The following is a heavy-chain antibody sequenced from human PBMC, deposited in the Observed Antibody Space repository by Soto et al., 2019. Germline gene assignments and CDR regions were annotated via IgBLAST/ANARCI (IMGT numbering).Heavy chain of an antibody. Sequence: SETLSLTCAVYGGSFSGYYWSWIRQPPGKGLEWIGEINHSGSTNYNPSLKSRVTISVDTSKNQFSLKLSSVTTADTAVYYCARGGSYYYGSGSYTNLDYWGQGTLVTVSS. CDR3: ARGGSYYYGSGSYTNLDY. CDR1: GGSFSGYY. D-gene: IGHD3-10*01. CDR2: INHSGST. V-gene: IGHV4-34*01. J-gene: IGHJ4*02.